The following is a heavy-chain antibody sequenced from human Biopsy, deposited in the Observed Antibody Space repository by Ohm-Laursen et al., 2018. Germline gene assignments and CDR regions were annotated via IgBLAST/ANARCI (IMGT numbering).Heavy chain of an antibody. CDR2: ITHAGFI. Sequence: SLRLSCAASGFTFSSYAMNWVRQAPGRGLECVASITHAGFIYYEDSLKGRFTISRDNAKNSLFLQMNSLRTEDTAFYYCAAGDNTYKLLHWGQGTLVTVSS. D-gene: IGHD3-10*01. J-gene: IGHJ4*02. CDR1: GFTFSSYA. V-gene: IGHV3-21*01. CDR3: AAGDNTYKLLH.